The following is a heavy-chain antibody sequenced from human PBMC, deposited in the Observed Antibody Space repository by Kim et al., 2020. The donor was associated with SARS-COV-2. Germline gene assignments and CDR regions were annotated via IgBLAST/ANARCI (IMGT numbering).Heavy chain of an antibody. J-gene: IGHJ6*02. V-gene: IGHV1-2*02. CDR1: GYTFTGYY. Sequence: ASVKVSCKASGYTFTGYYMHWVRQAPGQGLEWMGWINPNSGGTNYAQKFQGRVTMTRDTSISTAYMELSRLRSDDTAVYYCATAAAGYYYYYGMDVWGQGTTVTVSS. CDR3: ATAAAGYYYYYGMDV. D-gene: IGHD6-13*01. CDR2: INPNSGGT.